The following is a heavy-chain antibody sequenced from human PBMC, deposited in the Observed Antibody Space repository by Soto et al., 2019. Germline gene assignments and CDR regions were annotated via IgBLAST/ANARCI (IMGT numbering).Heavy chain of an antibody. Sequence: LRLSCAASGFTFTRYSMNWVRQAPGKGLEWVSSISSTTNYIYYGDSMKGRFTISRDNAKNSLYLEMNSLRAEDTAVYYCARESEDLTPNFDYWGQGTLVTVSS. CDR3: ARESEDLTPNFDY. V-gene: IGHV3-21*06. CDR1: GFTFTRYS. J-gene: IGHJ4*02. CDR2: ISSTTNYI.